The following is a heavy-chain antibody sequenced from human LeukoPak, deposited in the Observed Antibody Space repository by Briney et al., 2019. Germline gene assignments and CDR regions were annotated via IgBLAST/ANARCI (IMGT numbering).Heavy chain of an antibody. J-gene: IGHJ6*02. CDR3: AKSRMGAKEKSEGRFGMDV. Sequence: GGSLILSCAASGFTFSSYGMHWVRQAPGKGLEWVAVISYDGSNKYYADSVKGRFTISRDNSKNTLYLQMNSLRAKDTAVYYCAKSRMGAKEKSEGRFGMDVWGQGTTVTVSS. CDR1: GFTFSSYG. V-gene: IGHV3-30*18. D-gene: IGHD1-26*01. CDR2: ISYDGSNK.